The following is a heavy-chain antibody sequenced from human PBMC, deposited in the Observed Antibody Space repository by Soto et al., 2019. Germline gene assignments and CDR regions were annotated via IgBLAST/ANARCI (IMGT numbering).Heavy chain of an antibody. Sequence: PSETLSLTCTVSGGSISSGCYYWSWIRQHPGKGLEWIGYIYYSGSTYNNPSLKSRVTISVDTSKNQFSLKLSSVTAADTAVYYCARVRYCSGGSCYPRFDPWGQGTLVTVSS. CDR1: GGSISSGCYY. D-gene: IGHD2-15*01. J-gene: IGHJ5*02. CDR2: IYYSGST. V-gene: IGHV4-31*03. CDR3: ARVRYCSGGSCYPRFDP.